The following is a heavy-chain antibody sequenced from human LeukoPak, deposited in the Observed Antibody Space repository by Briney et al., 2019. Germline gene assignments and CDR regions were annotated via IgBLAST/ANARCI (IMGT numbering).Heavy chain of an antibody. CDR2: IVVGSGNT. D-gene: IGHD3-10*01. V-gene: IGHV1-58*01. Sequence: ASVKVSCKASGFTFTNSAVQWVRQARGQRLEWIGWIVVGSGNTNYAQKFKERVTVTRDMSTSTAYLELSSLRSEDTAVYYCAKVARYGSGSYDYWGQGTLVTVSS. J-gene: IGHJ4*02. CDR1: GFTFTNSA. CDR3: AKVARYGSGSYDY.